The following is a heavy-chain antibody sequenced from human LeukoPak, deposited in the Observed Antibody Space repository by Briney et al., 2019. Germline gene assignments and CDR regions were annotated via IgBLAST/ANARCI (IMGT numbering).Heavy chain of an antibody. D-gene: IGHD3-10*01. CDR3: IRDYGDY. V-gene: IGHV3-53*03. Sequence: RNTYYADSVKGRFTISRDNSKNTLYLQMNSLRAKDTAVYYCIRDYGDYWGQGTLVTVSS. J-gene: IGHJ4*02. CDR2: RNT.